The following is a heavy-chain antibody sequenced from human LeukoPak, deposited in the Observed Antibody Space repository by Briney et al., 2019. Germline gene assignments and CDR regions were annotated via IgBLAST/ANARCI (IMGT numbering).Heavy chain of an antibody. J-gene: IGHJ4*02. CDR3: AKMGGDYGGLDY. CDR1: GFTFSSYA. CDR2: ISGSGGST. Sequence: GXXLRLSCAASGFTFSSYAMSWVRQAPGKGLEWVSAISGSGGSTYYADSVKGRFTISRDNSKNTLYLQMNSLRAEDTAVYYCAKMGGDYGGLDYWGQGTLVTVSS. D-gene: IGHD4-17*01. V-gene: IGHV3-23*01.